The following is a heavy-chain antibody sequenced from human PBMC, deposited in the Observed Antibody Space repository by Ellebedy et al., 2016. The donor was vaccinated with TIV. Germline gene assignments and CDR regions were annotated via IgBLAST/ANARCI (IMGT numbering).Heavy chain of an antibody. J-gene: IGHJ3*02. CDR3: ARAPPPRGDRSADAFDI. D-gene: IGHD7-27*01. CDR1: GGTFTSYA. Sequence: ASVKVSCKASGGTFTSYAISWVRQAPGQGLEWMGRIIPILGISNYAQQFQGRVTITADKSTSTAYMELTSLRSEDTALYYCARAPPPRGDRSADAFDIWGQGTMVTVSS. V-gene: IGHV1-69*04. CDR2: IIPILGIS.